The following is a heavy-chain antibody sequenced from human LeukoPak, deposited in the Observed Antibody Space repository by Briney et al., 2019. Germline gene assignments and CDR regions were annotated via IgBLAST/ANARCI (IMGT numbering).Heavy chain of an antibody. CDR1: GSRFTSYW. CDR3: ARGDENWFDP. V-gene: IGHV5-51*01. D-gene: IGHD3-10*01. Sequence: GASLKISCKGSGSRFTSYWIGGVRQMPGKGLEGMGIIYPGDCDKRDSPSCQGQDTISADKSISTAYLQWSSLKASDTAMYYCARGDENWFDPWGQGTLVTVSS. CDR2: IYPGDCDK. J-gene: IGHJ5*02.